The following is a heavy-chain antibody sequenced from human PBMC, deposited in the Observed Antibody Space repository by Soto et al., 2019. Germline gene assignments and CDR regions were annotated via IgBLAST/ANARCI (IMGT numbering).Heavy chain of an antibody. CDR1: GFTFSDYY. D-gene: IGHD3-22*01. J-gene: IGHJ4*02. CDR3: ARVGYYYDSSGYYGTLGYYFDY. CDR2: ISSSSSYT. V-gene: IGHV3-11*06. Sequence: GGSLRLSCAASGFTFSDYYMSWIRQAPGKGLAWVSYISSSSSYTNYADSVKGRFTISRDNAKNSLYLQMNSMRAEDTAVYYCARVGYYYDSSGYYGTLGYYFDYWGQGTLVTVSS.